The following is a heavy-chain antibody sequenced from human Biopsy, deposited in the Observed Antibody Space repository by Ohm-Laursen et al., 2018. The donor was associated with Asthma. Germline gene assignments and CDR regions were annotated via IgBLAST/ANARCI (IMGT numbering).Heavy chain of an antibody. CDR3: ARGDSSGWSHYYFDY. D-gene: IGHD6-19*01. CDR1: GFAVSRDH. CDR2: IYSGGTS. V-gene: IGHV3-53*01. J-gene: IGHJ4*02. Sequence: SLRLSCAASGFAVSRDHMFWVRQAPGKGLEWVSVIYSGGTSHTADSVRGRFTISSDYSKNTLYLQMHSLRAEDTAVYYCARGDSSGWSHYYFDYWGQGTLVTVSS.